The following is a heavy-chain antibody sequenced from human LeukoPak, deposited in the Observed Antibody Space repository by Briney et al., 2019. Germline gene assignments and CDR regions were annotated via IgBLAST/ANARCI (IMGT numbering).Heavy chain of an antibody. CDR2: INPNSGVT. V-gene: IGHV1-2*02. D-gene: IGHD6-13*01. CDR3: ARQGALVKGIDY. CDR1: GYTFTGYY. Sequence: ASVKVPCKASGYTFTGYYMHWVRQAPGQGLEWMGWINPNSGVTNYAQKFQGRVTMTRDTSISTVYMELSRLRSDDTAVYYCARQGALVKGIDYWGRGTLVTVSS. J-gene: IGHJ4*02.